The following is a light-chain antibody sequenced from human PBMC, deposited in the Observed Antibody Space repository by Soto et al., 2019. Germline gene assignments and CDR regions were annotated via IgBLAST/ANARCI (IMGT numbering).Light chain of an antibody. Sequence: QSVLTQPRSVSGSPGQSVTISCTGTTSDVGGYNFVSWYQQHPGKAPKLIISDVNNRPSGVPDRFSGSKSGNTASLTISGLQAEDESDHYCCSYAGSYSIFGGGTKLTVL. V-gene: IGLV2-11*01. CDR2: DVN. CDR3: CSYAGSYSI. J-gene: IGLJ2*01. CDR1: TSDVGGYNF.